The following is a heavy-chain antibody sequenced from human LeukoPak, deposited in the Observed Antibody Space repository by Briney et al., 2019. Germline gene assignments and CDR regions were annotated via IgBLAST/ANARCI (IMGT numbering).Heavy chain of an antibody. J-gene: IGHJ6*02. CDR3: AKDLALLWFGEFPDV. V-gene: IGHV3-30-3*01. D-gene: IGHD3-10*01. CDR2: ISYDGSNK. CDR1: GFTFSSYA. Sequence: GGSLRLSCAASGFTFSSYAMHWVRQAPGKGLEWVAVISYDGSNKYYADSVKGRFTISRDNSKNTLYLQMNSLRAEDTAVYYCAKDLALLWFGEFPDVWGQGTTVTVSS.